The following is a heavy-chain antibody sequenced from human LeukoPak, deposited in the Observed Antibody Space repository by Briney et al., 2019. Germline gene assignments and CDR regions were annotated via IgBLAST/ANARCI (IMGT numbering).Heavy chain of an antibody. J-gene: IGHJ4*02. CDR2: ISYDGSNK. CDR3: AKDGGDFAGIDY. V-gene: IGHV3-30*18. D-gene: IGHD2-21*02. Sequence: PGGSLRLSCAASGFTFSSYGMHWVRQAPGKGLEWVAVISYDGSNKYYADSVKGRFTISRGNSKNTLYLQMNSLRAEDTAVYYCAKDGGDFAGIDYWGQGTLVTVSS. CDR1: GFTFSSYG.